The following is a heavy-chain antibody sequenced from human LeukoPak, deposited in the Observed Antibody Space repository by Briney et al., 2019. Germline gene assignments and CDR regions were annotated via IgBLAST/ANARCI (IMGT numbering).Heavy chain of an antibody. D-gene: IGHD3-16*01. CDR1: GFTFSGSA. V-gene: IGHV3-73*01. CDR3: TRQDGVFQFDY. J-gene: IGHJ4*02. Sequence: GGSLKLSCAGSGFTFSGSAMHWVRQASGKGLEWVGRIRSKANSYATAYAASVKGRFTISRDDSKNTAYLQMNSLKTEDTAVYYCTRQDGVFQFDYWGQGTLVTVSS. CDR2: IRSKANSYAT.